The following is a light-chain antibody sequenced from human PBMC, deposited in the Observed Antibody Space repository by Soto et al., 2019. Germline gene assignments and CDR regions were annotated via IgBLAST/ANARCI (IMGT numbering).Light chain of an antibody. J-gene: IGLJ2*01. Sequence: QPVLTQPPSVSGAPGQSVTISCTGSSSNIGAGYDVHWYQQLPGTAPKLLIYGNSNRPSGVPDRFSGSKSGTSASLAITGLQAEDEADYYCQSYDSSLSGVVFGGGTQLTVL. V-gene: IGLV1-40*01. CDR1: SSNIGAGYD. CDR2: GNS. CDR3: QSYDSSLSGVV.